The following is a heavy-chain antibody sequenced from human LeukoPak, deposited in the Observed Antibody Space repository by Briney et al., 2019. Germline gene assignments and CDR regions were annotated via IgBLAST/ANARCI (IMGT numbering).Heavy chain of an antibody. D-gene: IGHD3-3*01. CDR2: ISAYNGNT. CDR1: GYTFTSYG. CDR3: ARVFRPREWRHYDFWSGLDDAFDI. Sequence: ASVKVSCKASGYTFTSYGISWVRQAPGQGLERMGWISAYNGNTNYAQKLQGRVTMTTDTSTSTAYMELRSLRSDDTAVYYCARVFRPREWRHYDFWSGLDDAFDIWGQGTMVTVSS. V-gene: IGHV1-18*01. J-gene: IGHJ3*02.